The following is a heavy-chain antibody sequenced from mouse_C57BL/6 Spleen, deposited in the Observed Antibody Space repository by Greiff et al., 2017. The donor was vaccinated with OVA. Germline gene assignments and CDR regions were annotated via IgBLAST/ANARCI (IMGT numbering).Heavy chain of an antibody. CDR1: GFSLTSYG. CDR3: ARDYYGSRSMDY. Sequence: VKVVDSGPGLVQPSQSLSITCTVSGFSLTSYGVHWVRQSPGKGLEWLGVIWSGGSTDYNAAFISRLSISKDNSKSQVFFKMNSLQADDTAIYYCARDYYGSRSMDYWGQGTSVTVSS. V-gene: IGHV2-2*01. CDR2: IWSGGST. J-gene: IGHJ4*01. D-gene: IGHD1-1*01.